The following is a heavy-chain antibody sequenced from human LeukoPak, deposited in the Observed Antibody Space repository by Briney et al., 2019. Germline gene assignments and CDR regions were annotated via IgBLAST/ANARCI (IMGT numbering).Heavy chain of an antibody. J-gene: IGHJ2*01. D-gene: IGHD2-8*02. Sequence: GGSLRLSCAASGFTFSSHWVHWVRQAPGKGLVWVSHINNDGRSTRYADSVKGRFTISRDNAKNTVYLEMNSLRVEDTAVYYCARDSNTDWYFDLWGRGTLVTVSS. CDR1: GFTFSSHW. V-gene: IGHV3-74*01. CDR3: ARDSNTDWYFDL. CDR2: INNDGRST.